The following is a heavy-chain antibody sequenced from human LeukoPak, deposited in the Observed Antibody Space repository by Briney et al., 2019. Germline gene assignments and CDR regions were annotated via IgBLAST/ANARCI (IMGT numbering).Heavy chain of an antibody. CDR2: ISSSSSYI. CDR1: GFTFSDYT. CDR3: AKDSPSRTATTEVPVDY. D-gene: IGHD5-24*01. Sequence: PGGSLRLSCAASGFTFSDYTMNWVRQAPAKGLEWVSSISSSSSYIYFANSVRGRFTIYRDNAKNSLYLQMNSLRAEDTAVYYCAKDSPSRTATTEVPVDYWGQGTLVTVSS. J-gene: IGHJ4*02. V-gene: IGHV3-21*01.